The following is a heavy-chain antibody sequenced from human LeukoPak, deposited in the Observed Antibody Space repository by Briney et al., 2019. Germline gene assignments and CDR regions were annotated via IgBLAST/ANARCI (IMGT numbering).Heavy chain of an antibody. J-gene: IGHJ4*02. V-gene: IGHV4-34*01. D-gene: IGHD3-10*01. CDR1: GGSFSGYY. Sequence: SETLSLTCAVYGGSFSGYYWSWIRQPPGKGLEWIGSIYYSGSTYYNPSLKSRVTISVDTSKNQFSLKLSSVTAADTAVYYCARYSGEYYYGSGSYYIDYWGQGTLVTVSS. CDR3: ARYSGEYYYGSGSYYIDY. CDR2: IYYSGST.